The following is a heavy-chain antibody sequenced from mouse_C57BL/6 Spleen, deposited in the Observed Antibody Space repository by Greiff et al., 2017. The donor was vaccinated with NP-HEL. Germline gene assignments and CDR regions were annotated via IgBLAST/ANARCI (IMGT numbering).Heavy chain of an antibody. CDR2: INPNNGGT. V-gene: IGHV1-26*01. CDR1: GYTFTDYY. J-gene: IGHJ2*01. D-gene: IGHD2-4*01. Sequence: EVQLQQSGPELVKPGASVKISCKASGYTFTDYYMNWVKQSHGKSLEWIGDINPNNGGTSYNQKFKGKATLTVDKYSSTAYMELRSLTSEDSAVYYCTRDDYDYFDYWGQGTTLTVSS. CDR3: TRDDYDYFDY.